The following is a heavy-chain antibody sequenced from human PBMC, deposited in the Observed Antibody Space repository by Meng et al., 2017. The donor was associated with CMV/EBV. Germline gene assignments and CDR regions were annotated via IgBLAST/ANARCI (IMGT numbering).Heavy chain of an antibody. CDR1: GYTFTSYD. Sequence: ASVKVSCKASGYTFTSYDINWVRQATGQGLEWMGWMNPNSGNTGYAQKFQGRVTITRNTSISTAYMELSSLRSEDTAVYYCASGSSGDSSSSGFFDYWGQGTLVTVSS. CDR2: MNPNSGNT. V-gene: IGHV1-8*03. J-gene: IGHJ4*02. D-gene: IGHD6-6*01. CDR3: ASGSSGDSSSSGFFDY.